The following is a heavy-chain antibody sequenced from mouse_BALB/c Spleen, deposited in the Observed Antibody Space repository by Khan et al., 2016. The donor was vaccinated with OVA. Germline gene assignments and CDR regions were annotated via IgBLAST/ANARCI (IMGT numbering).Heavy chain of an antibody. CDR1: GYTFTDYV. V-gene: IGHV9-3-1*01. J-gene: IGHJ2*01. CDR3: VRVHGGY. Sequence: QIQLVQSGPELKKPGETVKISCKAFGYTFTDYVMNWVKQSPGEGLKWMGWMNTYTGEPTYADDFEGRFAFSLETSANTAYLQISSLTADDTATDFCVRVHGGYWGQGTALTVSS. CDR2: MNTYTGEP.